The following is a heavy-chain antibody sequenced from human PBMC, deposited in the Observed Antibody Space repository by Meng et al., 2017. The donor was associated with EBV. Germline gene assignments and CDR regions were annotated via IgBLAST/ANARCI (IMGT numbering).Heavy chain of an antibody. CDR1: GRSISSCNW. V-gene: IGHV4-4*02. Sequence: QVHLQESVPGLVKPSGPLSLTCAVSGRSISSCNWWRWVRQPPGKGLEWIGEIYHSGSTNYNPSLKSRVTISVDKSKNQFSLKLSSVTAADTAVYYCARDRGGYYDSSGYYADWGQGTLVTVSS. CDR3: ARDRGGYYDSSGYYAD. D-gene: IGHD3-22*01. J-gene: IGHJ4*02. CDR2: IYHSGST.